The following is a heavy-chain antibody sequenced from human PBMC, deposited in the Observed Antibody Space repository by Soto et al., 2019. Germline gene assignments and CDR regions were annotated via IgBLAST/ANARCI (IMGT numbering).Heavy chain of an antibody. Sequence: SETLSLTCTVSGGSISSYYWSWIRQPAGKGLEWIGRIYTSGSTNYNPSLKSRVTMSVDTSKNQFSLKLSSVTAADTAVYYCARGIQLWSDYYYGMDVCGQGTTVTVS. CDR2: IYTSGST. CDR1: GGSISSYY. D-gene: IGHD5-18*01. CDR3: ARGIQLWSDYYYGMDV. J-gene: IGHJ6*02. V-gene: IGHV4-4*07.